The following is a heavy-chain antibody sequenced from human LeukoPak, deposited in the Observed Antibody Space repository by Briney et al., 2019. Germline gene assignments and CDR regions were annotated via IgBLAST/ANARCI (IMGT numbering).Heavy chain of an antibody. V-gene: IGHV1-8*03. CDR3: ARGGNPKGGRNRWIDP. D-gene: IGHD1-26*01. CDR1: GYTFPSYD. CDR2: MNPNSGNT. J-gene: IGHJ5*02. Sequence: ASVKVSCKASGYTFPSYDINWVRQATGQGLEWMGWMNPNSGNTGYAQKFQGRVTITRNTSISTAYMELSSLRSEDTAVYYCARGGNPKGGRNRWIDPWGQGTLVTVSS.